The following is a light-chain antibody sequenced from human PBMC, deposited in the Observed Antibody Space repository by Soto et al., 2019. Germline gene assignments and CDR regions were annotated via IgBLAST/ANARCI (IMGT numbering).Light chain of an antibody. CDR3: ATWDDSLFGHV. J-gene: IGLJ1*01. Sequence: QSVLTQPPSVSAAPGQRVSISCSGGSSNIGKNSVSWYQQLPATAPKLLIYDDHQRPSGIPDRFSASKSGTSATLDITGLQPADEADYYCATWDDSLFGHVFGTGTKLTVL. CDR1: SSNIGKNS. CDR2: DDH. V-gene: IGLV1-51*01.